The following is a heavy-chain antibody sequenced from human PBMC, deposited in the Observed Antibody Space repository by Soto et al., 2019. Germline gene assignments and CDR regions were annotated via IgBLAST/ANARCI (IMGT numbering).Heavy chain of an antibody. CDR3: ARANWYSEY. V-gene: IGHV4-39*07. Sequence: PSETLSLTCTVSDDSITSGAYYWGLIRQPPGKGLEWIGTIQYSGNTNYNPSLKSRVTMSVDTSKNQISLRLSSVTAADTAVYYCARANWYSEYWGQGTLVTVSS. CDR1: DDSITSGAYY. J-gene: IGHJ4*02. D-gene: IGHD7-27*01. CDR2: IQYSGNT.